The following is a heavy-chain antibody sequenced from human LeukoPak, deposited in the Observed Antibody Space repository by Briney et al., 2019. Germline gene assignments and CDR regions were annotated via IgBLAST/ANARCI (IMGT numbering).Heavy chain of an antibody. J-gene: IGHJ4*02. D-gene: IGHD6-19*01. CDR1: GYTCPSYY. V-gene: IGHV1-46*01. CDR3: ARVPTDSSGWYHLDH. Sequence: SETLSFTASGYTCPSYYLHWVRHPPPPGLERLGMINPSGGNTNHAQKSQGRVTMTRDTSTSTVYMEVTSLRSEDTAVYSCARVPTDSSGWYHLDHWGQGTLVTVSS. CDR2: INPSGGNT.